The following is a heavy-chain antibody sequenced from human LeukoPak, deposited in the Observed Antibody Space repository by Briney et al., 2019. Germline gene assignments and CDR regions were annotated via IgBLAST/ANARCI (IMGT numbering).Heavy chain of an antibody. CDR2: ISYDGSNK. CDR3: AKDHMIVVVITRGIDY. CDR1: GFTFSSYG. Sequence: GGSLRLSCAASGFTFSSYGMYWVRQAPGEGLEWVAVISYDGSNKYYADSVKGRFTISRDNSKNTLYLQTNSLRAEDTAVYYCAKDHMIVVVITRGIDYWGQGTLVTVSS. J-gene: IGHJ4*02. D-gene: IGHD3-22*01. V-gene: IGHV3-30*18.